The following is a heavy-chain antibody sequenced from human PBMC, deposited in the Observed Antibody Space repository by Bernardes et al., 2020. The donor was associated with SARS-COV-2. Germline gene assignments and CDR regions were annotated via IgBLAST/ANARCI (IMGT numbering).Heavy chain of an antibody. V-gene: IGHV3-72*01. CDR3: ARDQWRPDYYYGLDV. Sequence: LSLTCAVYGEPFSGYYWSWVRQPPGKGLEWVGRSRGKGDSYTTEYAASVKGRFTISRDDSKNSVYLQMNSLKIEDTAVYYCARDQWRPDYYYGLDVWGQGTKVTVS. CDR1: GEPFSGYY. J-gene: IGHJ6*02. CDR2: SRGKGDSYTT. D-gene: IGHD6-19*01.